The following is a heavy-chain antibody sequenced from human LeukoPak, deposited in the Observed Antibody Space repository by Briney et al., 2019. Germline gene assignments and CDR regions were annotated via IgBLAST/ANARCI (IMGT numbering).Heavy chain of an antibody. V-gene: IGHV3-48*03. D-gene: IGHD2-15*01. CDR2: ISSSGSTI. Sequence: GGSLRLSCAASGFTFSSYEMNWVRQAPGKGLECVSYISSSGSTIYYADSVKGRFTISRDNAKNSLYLQMNRLRAEDTAIYYCARDYCSGGSCYSYYGMDVWGQGTTVTVSS. CDR1: GFTFSSYE. J-gene: IGHJ6*02. CDR3: ARDYCSGGSCYSYYGMDV.